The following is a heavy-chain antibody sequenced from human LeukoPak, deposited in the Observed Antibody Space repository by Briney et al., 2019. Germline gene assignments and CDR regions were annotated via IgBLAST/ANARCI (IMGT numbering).Heavy chain of an antibody. J-gene: IGHJ6*02. Sequence: GGSLRLSCAASGFTVSSNYMSWVRQAPGKGLEGVSVIYSGGSTYYADSVKGRFTISRDNSKNTLYLQMNSLRAEDTAVYYCARDGGQRPLYYGMDVWGQGTTVTVSS. CDR2: IYSGGST. CDR1: GFTVSSNY. D-gene: IGHD3-16*01. CDR3: ARDGGQRPLYYGMDV. V-gene: IGHV3-66*01.